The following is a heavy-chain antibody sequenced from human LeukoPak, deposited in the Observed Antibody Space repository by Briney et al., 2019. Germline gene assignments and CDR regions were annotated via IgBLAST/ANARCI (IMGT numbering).Heavy chain of an antibody. CDR3: AKATYSSGCDFDY. Sequence: ETLSLTCAVYGGSFSGYYWSWIRQPPGKGLEWVSAISGSGGSTYYADSVKGRFTISRDNSKNTLYLQMNSLRAEDTAVYYCAKATYSSGCDFDYWGQGTLVTVSS. V-gene: IGHV3-23*01. J-gene: IGHJ4*02. CDR2: ISGSGGST. CDR1: GGSFSGYY. D-gene: IGHD6-19*01.